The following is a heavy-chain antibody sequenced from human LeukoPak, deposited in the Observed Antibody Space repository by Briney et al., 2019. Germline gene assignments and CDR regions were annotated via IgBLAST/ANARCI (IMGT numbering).Heavy chain of an antibody. Sequence: PSETLSLTCAVSGGSISSGGYSWSWIRQPPGKGLEWIGYIYHSGSTYYNPSLKSRVTISVDRSKNQFSLKLSSVTAADTAVYYCARGLGSNWFDPWGQGTLVTVSS. CDR2: IYHSGST. V-gene: IGHV4-30-2*01. D-gene: IGHD2-15*01. J-gene: IGHJ5*02. CDR3: ARGLGSNWFDP. CDR1: GGSISSGGYS.